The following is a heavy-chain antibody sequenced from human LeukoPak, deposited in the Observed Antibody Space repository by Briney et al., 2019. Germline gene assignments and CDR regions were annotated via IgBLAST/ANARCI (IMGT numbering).Heavy chain of an antibody. V-gene: IGHV4-39*01. CDR2: IDYSGNT. J-gene: IGHJ4*02. D-gene: IGHD2-15*01. Sequence: PSETLSLTCTVSGGSISSSNYYWDWIRQPPGKGLEWIGSIDYSGNTYYNPSLKSRVTISVDTSKNQFSLKLNSVPAADTAVYYCARRGYCSGGSCYVSYWGQGTLVTVSS. CDR3: ARRGYCSGGSCYVSY. CDR1: GGSISSSNYY.